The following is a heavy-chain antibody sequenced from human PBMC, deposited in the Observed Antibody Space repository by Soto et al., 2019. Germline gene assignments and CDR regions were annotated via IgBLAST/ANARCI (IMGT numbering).Heavy chain of an antibody. J-gene: IGHJ4*02. D-gene: IGHD1-26*01. CDR3: ARQEWELLQSDY. CDR2: IYPGDSDT. CDR1: GDSFTSYW. Sequence: PGDSLRISCNGSGDSFTSYWISWVRPMPGKGLEWMGIIYPGDSDTRYSPSFQGQVTISADKSISTAYLQWGSLKASDTAMYYCARQEWELLQSDYWGQGTLVTVSS. V-gene: IGHV5-51*01.